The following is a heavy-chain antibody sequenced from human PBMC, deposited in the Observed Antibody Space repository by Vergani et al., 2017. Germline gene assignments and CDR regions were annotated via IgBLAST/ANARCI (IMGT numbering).Heavy chain of an antibody. Sequence: QVQLVESGGGLVKPGGSLRLSCAASGFTFSDYYMSWIRQAPGKGLEWVSYISSSSSYTNYADSLKGRVTISRDNAKNSLYLQMNSRRAEDPAVYYCASGWGYGMDVWGQGTTVTVSS. D-gene: IGHD3-10*01. CDR3: ASGWGYGMDV. V-gene: IGHV3-11*05. CDR1: GFTFSDYY. CDR2: ISSSSSYT. J-gene: IGHJ6*02.